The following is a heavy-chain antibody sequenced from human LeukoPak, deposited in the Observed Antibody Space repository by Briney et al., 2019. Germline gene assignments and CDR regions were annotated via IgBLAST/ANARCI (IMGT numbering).Heavy chain of an antibody. J-gene: IGHJ4*02. CDR1: GFTFSSYW. Sequence: PGGSLRLSCAASGFTFSSYWMTWVRQAPGKGLEWVSVIYSGGSTFYADSVKGRLTISRDNSKNTLYLHMDSLRAEDTAVYYCAGGVLPYYFDYWGQGTLVTVSS. CDR2: IYSGGST. CDR3: AGGVLPYYFDY. V-gene: IGHV3-66*01.